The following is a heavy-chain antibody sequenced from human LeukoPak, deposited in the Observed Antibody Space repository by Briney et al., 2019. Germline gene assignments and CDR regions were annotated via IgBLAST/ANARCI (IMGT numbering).Heavy chain of an antibody. CDR2: MSAYNGKT. V-gene: IGHV1-18*01. D-gene: IGHD5-18*01. CDR1: GYSFTSYG. J-gene: IGHJ3*02. CDR3: ARGMGYSYGHPQGAFNI. Sequence: ASVKVSCKASGYSFTSYGFNWVRQAPGQGLEWMGWMSAYNGKTNYAHSLQGRVTVTADTSTSTAYMELRSLRSEDTAVYYCARGMGYSYGHPQGAFNIWGQGTMVTVSS.